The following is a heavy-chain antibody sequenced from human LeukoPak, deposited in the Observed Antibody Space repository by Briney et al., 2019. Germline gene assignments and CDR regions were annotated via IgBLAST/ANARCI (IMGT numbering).Heavy chain of an antibody. CDR2: IWYDGSNK. Sequence: GGSLRLSCAASGFTFSSYGMHWVRQAPGKGLEWVAVIWYDGSNKYYADSVKGRFTISRDNSKNTLYLQMNSLRAEDTAVYYCAKDQTSTSYWYFDLWGRGTLVIVSS. CDR3: AKDQTSTSYWYFDL. D-gene: IGHD2-2*01. J-gene: IGHJ2*01. CDR1: GFTFSSYG. V-gene: IGHV3-33*06.